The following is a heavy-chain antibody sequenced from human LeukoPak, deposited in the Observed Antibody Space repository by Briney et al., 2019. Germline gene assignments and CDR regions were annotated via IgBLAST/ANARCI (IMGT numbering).Heavy chain of an antibody. J-gene: IGHJ4*02. CDR3: AKIGIAAGDTDY. CDR2: ISGSGIST. Sequence: GGSLRLSCVASGYTFSSYAMRWVRQAPGKGLEWVSSISGSGISTYYADSVKGRFTISRDNSKNTLYLQMNSLRAEDTALYYCAKIGIAAGDTDYWGQGTLVTVSS. D-gene: IGHD6-13*01. CDR1: GYTFSSYA. V-gene: IGHV3-23*01.